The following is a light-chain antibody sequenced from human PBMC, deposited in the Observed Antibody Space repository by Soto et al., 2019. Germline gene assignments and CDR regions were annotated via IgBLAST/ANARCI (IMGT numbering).Light chain of an antibody. CDR1: SSSKW. V-gene: IGKV1-5*01. CDR2: DVS. Sequence: DIQMTQSPSTLAASVGDTVTMTCRSSSKWLAWYQKKPGKAPKLLIYDVSNWEIGVPPRFSGSTSGAESTLTITGLQPDDLGTYYCQHTTDFTFGQGTKVEIK. CDR3: QHTTDFT. J-gene: IGKJ2*01.